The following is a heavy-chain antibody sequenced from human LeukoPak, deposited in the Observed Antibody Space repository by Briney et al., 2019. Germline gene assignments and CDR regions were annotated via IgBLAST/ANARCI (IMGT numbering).Heavy chain of an antibody. J-gene: IGHJ4*02. CDR3: AREEMATGGPFDY. CDR2: IIPIFGTA. CDR1: GYTFTSYG. V-gene: IGHV1-69*13. Sequence: SVKVSCKASGYTFTSYGISWVRQAPGQGLEWMGGIIPIFGTANYAQKFQGRVTITADESTSTAYMELSSLRSEDTAVYYCAREEMATGGPFDYWGQGTLVTVSS. D-gene: IGHD5-24*01.